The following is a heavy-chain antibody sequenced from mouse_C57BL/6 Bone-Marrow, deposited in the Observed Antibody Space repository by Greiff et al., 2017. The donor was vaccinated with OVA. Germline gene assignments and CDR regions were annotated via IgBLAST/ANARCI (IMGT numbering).Heavy chain of an antibody. CDR3: ARVLRKSAYYCDD. J-gene: IGHJ2*01. V-gene: IGHV5-4*01. CDR2: ISDGGSYT. Sequence: EVQVVESGGGLVKPGGSLKLSCAASGFTFSSYAMSWVRQTPEKRLEWVATISDGGSYTYYPDNVKGRFTISRDNAKNNLYLQMSHLKSEDTAMYYCARVLRKSAYYCDDWGQGTTLTVSS. CDR1: GFTFSSYA.